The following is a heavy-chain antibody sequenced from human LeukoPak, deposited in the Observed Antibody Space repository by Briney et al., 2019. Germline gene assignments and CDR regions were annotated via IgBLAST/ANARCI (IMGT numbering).Heavy chain of an antibody. V-gene: IGHV3-74*01. CDR1: GFTFDDYG. CDR2: INNDGSST. CDR3: ARVARGDYYYYYMDV. J-gene: IGHJ6*03. Sequence: PGGSLRLSCAASGFTFDDYGMSWVRQAPGKGLEWVSRINNDGSSTSYADSVQGRFTISRDNAKNTLYLQMNSLRAEDTALYYCARVARGDYYYYYMDVWGKGTTVAVSS. D-gene: IGHD3-10*01.